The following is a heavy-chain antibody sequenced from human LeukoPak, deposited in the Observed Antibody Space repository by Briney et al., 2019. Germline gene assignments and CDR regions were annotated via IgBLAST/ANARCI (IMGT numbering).Heavy chain of an antibody. CDR2: INPSGGST. Sequence: ASVKVSCKASGYTFTSYYMHWVRQAPGQGLEWRGIINPSGGSTSYAQRFQGRVTMTRDTSTSTVYMELSSLRSEDTAVYYCARDICSSTSCYGDYYYYMDVWGKGTTVTISS. D-gene: IGHD2-2*01. CDR1: GYTFTSYY. V-gene: IGHV1-46*01. J-gene: IGHJ6*03. CDR3: ARDICSSTSCYGDYYYYMDV.